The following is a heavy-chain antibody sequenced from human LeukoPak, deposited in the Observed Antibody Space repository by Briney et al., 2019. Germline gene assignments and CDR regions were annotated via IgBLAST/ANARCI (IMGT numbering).Heavy chain of an antibody. D-gene: IGHD6-19*01. Sequence: GSLRLSCAASGFTFSDYYMSWIRQPPGKGLEWIGSIYYSGSTYYNPSLKSRVTISVDTSKNQFSLKLSSVTAADTAVYYCARDSSGWNYEDNYYYYYMDVWGKGTTVTVSS. V-gene: IGHV4-38-2*02. CDR2: IYYSGST. J-gene: IGHJ6*03. CDR3: ARDSSGWNYEDNYYYYYMDV. CDR1: GFTFSDYY.